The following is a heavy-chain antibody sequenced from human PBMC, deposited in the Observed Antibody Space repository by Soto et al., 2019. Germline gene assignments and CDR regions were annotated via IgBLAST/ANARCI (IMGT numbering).Heavy chain of an antibody. V-gene: IGHV3-7*03. CDR2: IKQDGSEK. CDR3: ARAKASYSKAIDY. J-gene: IGHJ4*02. Sequence: GGSLRLSCAASGFTFSNYLMSWVRQAPGKGLEWVANIKQDGSEKYYVDSGRGRFAISRDNAKNSLYLQMNSLRAEDTAVYYCARAKASYSKAIDYWGQGTLVTVSS. CDR1: GFTFSNYL. D-gene: IGHD4-4*01.